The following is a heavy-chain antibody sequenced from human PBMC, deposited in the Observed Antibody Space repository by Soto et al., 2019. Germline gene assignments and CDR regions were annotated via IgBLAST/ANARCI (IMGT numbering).Heavy chain of an antibody. CDR2: INAGNGNT. CDR1: GYTFTSYG. D-gene: IGHD3-22*01. Sequence: GASVKVSCKASGYTFTSYGIHWVRQAPGQRLEWTGWINAGNGNTKYSEKFLGRVTITRDTSASTAYLELSTLRSEDTAVYYCARDPNDSSAYYHHYYYGMDVWGQGTTVTVYS. J-gene: IGHJ6*02. V-gene: IGHV1-3*01. CDR3: ARDPNDSSAYYHHYYYGMDV.